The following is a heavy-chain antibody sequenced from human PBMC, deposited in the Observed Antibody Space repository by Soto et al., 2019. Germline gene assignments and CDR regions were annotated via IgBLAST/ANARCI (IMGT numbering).Heavy chain of an antibody. Sequence: QVPLGQSGAEVKKPGSSVKVSCKASGGTFRSYRINWVRQAPGQGLEWVGGIVPIYRTADYAQKFQGRVTITADESARTAYMELRSLKSQDTAGYYCARDSGAKLSSSWGQGTLVTVSS. CDR3: ARDSGAKLSSS. J-gene: IGHJ4*02. CDR2: IVPIYRTA. V-gene: IGHV1-69*01. CDR1: GGTFRSYR. D-gene: IGHD6-13*01.